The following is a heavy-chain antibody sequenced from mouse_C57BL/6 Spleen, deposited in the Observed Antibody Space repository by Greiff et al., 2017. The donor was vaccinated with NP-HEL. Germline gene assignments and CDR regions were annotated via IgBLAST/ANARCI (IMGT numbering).Heavy chain of an antibody. CDR3: TGGSSNAMDY. D-gene: IGHD1-1*01. CDR1: GYTFTDYE. V-gene: IGHV1-15*01. CDR2: IDPETGGT. J-gene: IGHJ4*01. Sequence: QVQLKQSGAELVRPGASVTLSCKASGYTFTDYEMHWVKQTPVHGLEWIGAIDPETGGTAYNQKFKGKAILTADKSSSTAYMELRSLTSEASAVYYCTGGSSNAMDYWGQGTSVTVSS.